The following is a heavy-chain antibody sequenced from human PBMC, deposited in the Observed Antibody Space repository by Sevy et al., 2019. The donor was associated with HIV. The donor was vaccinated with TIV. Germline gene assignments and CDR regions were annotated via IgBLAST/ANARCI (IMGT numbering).Heavy chain of an antibody. V-gene: IGHV1-2*02. Sequence: ASVKVSCKSSGYTFTGYYMHWVRQAPGQGLEWMGWINANNGGTNYAQRFQGRVTMTRDTSITTAYMELSRLTSDDTAVYYCTRQDSSASDIWGQGQWSPSPQ. J-gene: IGHJ3*02. CDR2: INANNGGT. CDR1: GYTFTGYY. D-gene: IGHD2-15*01. CDR3: TRQDSSASDI.